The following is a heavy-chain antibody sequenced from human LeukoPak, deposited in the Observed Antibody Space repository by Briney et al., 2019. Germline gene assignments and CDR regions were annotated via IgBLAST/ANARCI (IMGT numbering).Heavy chain of an antibody. CDR1: GGSISSYY. CDR3: ARDRTGRIAAAATYFDY. V-gene: IGHV4-4*07. D-gene: IGHD6-13*01. J-gene: IGHJ4*02. Sequence: PSETLSLTCTVSGGSISSYYWSWIRQPAGKGLEWIGRIYTSGSTNYNPSLKSRVTMSVDTSKNQFSLKLSSATAAHTAVYYCARDRTGRIAAAATYFDYWGQGTLVTVSS. CDR2: IYTSGST.